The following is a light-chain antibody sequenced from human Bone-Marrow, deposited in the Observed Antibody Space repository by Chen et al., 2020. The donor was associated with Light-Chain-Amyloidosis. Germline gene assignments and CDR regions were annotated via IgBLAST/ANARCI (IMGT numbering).Light chain of an antibody. CDR3: QQYLSAPLT. CDR1: QSVLSTSNNKNY. CDR2: WAS. V-gene: IGKV4-1*01. Sequence: DIVMTQSPDSLAVSLGERATINCKSTQSVLSTSNNKNYIAWYQQKPGQPPKLLVSWASMRESGVPDRLSGSGSGTDLTLTISSLQAEDVAVYYCQQYLSAPLTFGGGTKVEIK. J-gene: IGKJ4*01.